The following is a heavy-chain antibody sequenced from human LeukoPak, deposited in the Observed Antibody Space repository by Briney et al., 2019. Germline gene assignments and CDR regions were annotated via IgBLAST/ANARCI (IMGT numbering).Heavy chain of an antibody. D-gene: IGHD5-12*01. V-gene: IGHV4-34*01. CDR2: INHSGST. J-gene: IGHJ6*03. CDR3: ARGGLRLGFYYYYYMDV. Sequence: SETLSLTCAVYGGSFSGYYWSWIRQPPGKGLEWIGEINHSGSTNYNPSLKSRVTISVDTSKNQFSLKLSSVTAADTAVYYCARGGLRLGFYYYYYMDVWGKGTTVTVSS. CDR1: GGSFSGYY.